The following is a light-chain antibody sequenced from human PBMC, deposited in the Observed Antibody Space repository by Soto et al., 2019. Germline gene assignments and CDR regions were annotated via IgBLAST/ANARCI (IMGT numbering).Light chain of an antibody. Sequence: DIHMTQSPSSLSASIRDRVSITCRASQNITTCLHWYQQRPGRSPNLLIYAASHLQNGVPSRFSGSGSGPDFTLTIDSLQPEDFATYYSQQSYTAPWTFGQGTKVESK. J-gene: IGKJ1*01. CDR2: AAS. V-gene: IGKV1-39*01. CDR3: QQSYTAPWT. CDR1: QNITTC.